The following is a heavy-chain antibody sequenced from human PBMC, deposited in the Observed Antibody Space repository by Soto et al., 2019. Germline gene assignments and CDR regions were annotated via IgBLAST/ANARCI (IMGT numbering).Heavy chain of an antibody. V-gene: IGHV3-7*03. J-gene: IGHJ4*02. CDR1: GFTFSSFW. CDR3: ARGPAFPPFFDY. CDR2: IKQDGSEK. Sequence: PGRSLRLSCAASGFTFSSFWMSWVRQAPGKGLEWVANIKQDGSEKIYVDSVKGRFTISRDNAKKSLYLQMNSLGAEDTAVYYCARGPAFPPFFDYWGQGTLVTVSS. D-gene: IGHD2-2*01.